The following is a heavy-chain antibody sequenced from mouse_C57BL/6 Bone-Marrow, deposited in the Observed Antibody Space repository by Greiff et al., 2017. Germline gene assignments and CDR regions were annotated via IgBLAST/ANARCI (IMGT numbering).Heavy chain of an antibody. J-gene: IGHJ1*03. CDR1: GYAFSSYW. CDR2: IYPGDGDT. V-gene: IGHV1-80*01. D-gene: IGHD1-1*01. Sequence: VKLVESGAELVKPGASVKISCKASGYAFSSYWMNWVKQRPGKGLEWIGQIYPGDGDTNYNGKFKGKATLTADKSSSTAYMQLSSLTSEDSAVYFCASPYYGSSYRYWYFDVWGTGTTVTVSS. CDR3: ASPYYGSSYRYWYFDV.